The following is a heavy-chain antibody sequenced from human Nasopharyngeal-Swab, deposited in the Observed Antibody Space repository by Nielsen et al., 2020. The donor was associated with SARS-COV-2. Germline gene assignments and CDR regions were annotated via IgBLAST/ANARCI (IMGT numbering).Heavy chain of an antibody. Sequence: GSLRLSCAASGFTFSSSEMNWVRQAPGKGLEWVSYISSSGSTRYYADSVKGRFTISRDNAKNSLYLQMNSLRAEDTAVYYCARDYCSSTSCYDYWGQGTLVTVSS. CDR1: GFTFSSSE. D-gene: IGHD2-2*01. V-gene: IGHV3-48*03. CDR2: ISSSGSTR. CDR3: ARDYCSSTSCYDY. J-gene: IGHJ4*02.